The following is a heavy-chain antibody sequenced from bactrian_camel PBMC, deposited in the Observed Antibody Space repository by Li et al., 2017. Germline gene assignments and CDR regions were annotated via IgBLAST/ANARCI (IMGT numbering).Heavy chain of an antibody. CDR2: IDNDRSA. Sequence: QVQLVESGGGSVQAGGSLRLTCVASGYTYSSSCMGWFRQAPGKEREGVAVIDNDRSARYEDSVKGRFTISQDDAKNTLYLQMNSLKPEDTAVYYCMRDLMGWVPDNYWGQGTQVTVS. V-gene: IGHV3S55*01. J-gene: IGHJ4*01. D-gene: IGHD5*01. CDR3: MRDLMGWVPDNY. CDR1: GYTYSSSC.